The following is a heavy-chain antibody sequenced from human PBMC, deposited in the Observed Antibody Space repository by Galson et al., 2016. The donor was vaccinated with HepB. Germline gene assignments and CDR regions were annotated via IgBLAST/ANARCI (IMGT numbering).Heavy chain of an antibody. J-gene: IGHJ3*01. Sequence: SLRLSCAASGFTFRRYTMNWVRQSPGKGLEWVSSISSSSLYTFYADSVKGRFTISRDNVRDSLYLQMDGLRVDDAAVYYCARGGAGRYYDSSGHYGPDDPFDVWGQGTMVTVSS. CDR1: GFTFRRYT. CDR3: ARGGAGRYYDSSGHYGPDDPFDV. CDR2: ISSSSLYT. D-gene: IGHD3-22*01. V-gene: IGHV3-21*01.